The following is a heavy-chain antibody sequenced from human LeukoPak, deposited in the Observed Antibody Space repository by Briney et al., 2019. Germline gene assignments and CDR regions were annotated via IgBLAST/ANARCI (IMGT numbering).Heavy chain of an antibody. CDR3: ARPLGAAGGGYNPRDDAFDI. V-gene: IGHV4-34*01. Sequence: SETLSLTCAVYGGSFSGYYWSWIRQPPGKGLEWIGEINHSGSTNYNPSLKSRVTISVDTSKNQFSLKLSSVTAADTAVYYCARPLGAAGGGYNPRDDAFDIWGQGTMVTVSS. CDR2: INHSGST. D-gene: IGHD5-24*01. J-gene: IGHJ3*02. CDR1: GGSFSGYY.